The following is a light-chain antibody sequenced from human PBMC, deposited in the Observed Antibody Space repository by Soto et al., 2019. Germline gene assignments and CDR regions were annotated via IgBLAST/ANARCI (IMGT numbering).Light chain of an antibody. CDR3: QQYNNWPRT. CDR1: QSISSS. V-gene: IGKV3-15*01. J-gene: IGKJ1*01. CDR2: GAS. Sequence: EIVLTQSPGILSLSPGERASLSCGASQSISSSFLAWYQQKPGQAPRLLIFGASTRATGIPARFSGSGSETEFTLTISSLQSEDFAVYYCQQYNNWPRTFGQGTKVDIK.